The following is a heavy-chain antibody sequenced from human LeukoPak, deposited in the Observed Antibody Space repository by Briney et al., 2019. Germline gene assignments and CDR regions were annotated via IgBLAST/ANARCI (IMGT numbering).Heavy chain of an antibody. J-gene: IGHJ4*02. CDR1: GFSFSTYG. D-gene: IGHD4-17*01. CDR2: ISGSGGST. V-gene: IGHV3-23*01. CDR3: ATYGDYVY. Sequence: GGSLRLSCAVSGFSFSTYGMTWVRQAPGKGLEWVSAISGSGGSTYYADSVKGRVTISRDNSKNTLYLQMNSLRAEDAAVYYCATYGDYVYWGQGTLVTVSS.